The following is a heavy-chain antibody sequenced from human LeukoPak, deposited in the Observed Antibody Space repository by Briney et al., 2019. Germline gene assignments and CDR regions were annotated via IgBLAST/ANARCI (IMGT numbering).Heavy chain of an antibody. CDR3: AKDGYITYYYDSSGYYYFDY. CDR1: GFIFSNFP. Sequence: GGSLRLSCATSGFIFSNFPMHWLRQAPGRGLEWVAVISHDAKVKYYADSVKGRFTISRDDSTNTLYLQMNSLRAEDTAVYYCAKDGYITYYYDSSGYYYFDYWGQGTLVTVSS. CDR2: ISHDAKVK. D-gene: IGHD3-22*01. V-gene: IGHV3-30*04. J-gene: IGHJ4*02.